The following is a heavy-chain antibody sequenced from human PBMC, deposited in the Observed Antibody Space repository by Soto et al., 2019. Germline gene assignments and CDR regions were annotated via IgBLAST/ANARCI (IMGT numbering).Heavy chain of an antibody. V-gene: IGHV3-23*01. CDR3: AKQVRGYSYGLGAFDI. CDR2: ISGSGGST. Sequence: GGSLRLSCAASGFTFSSYAMSWVRQAPGKGLEWVSAISGSGGSTYYADSVKGRFTISRDNSKNTLYLQMNSLRAEDTAVHYCAKQVRGYSYGLGAFDIWGQGTMVTVSS. D-gene: IGHD5-18*01. CDR1: GFTFSSYA. J-gene: IGHJ3*02.